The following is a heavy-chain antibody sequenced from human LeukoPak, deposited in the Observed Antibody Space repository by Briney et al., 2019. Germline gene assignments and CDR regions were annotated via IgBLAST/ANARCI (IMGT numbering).Heavy chain of an antibody. J-gene: IGHJ6*02. CDR2: INPNSGGT. V-gene: IGHV1-2*02. D-gene: IGHD3-3*01. CDR1: GYTFTGYY. CDR3: AGIRDYYDFWSGYSPEYYYGMDV. Sequence: GASVTVSCTASGYTFTGYYMHWVRQAPGQGPEWMGWINPNSGGTNYAQKFQGRVTMTRDTSISTAYMELSRLRSDDTAVYYCAGIRDYYDFWSGYSPEYYYGMDVWGQGTTVTVSS.